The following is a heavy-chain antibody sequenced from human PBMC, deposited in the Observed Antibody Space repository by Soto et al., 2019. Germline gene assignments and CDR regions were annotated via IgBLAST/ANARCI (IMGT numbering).Heavy chain of an antibody. V-gene: IGHV3-23*01. Sequence: PGGSLRLSCAASGFTFSSYAINWVRQAPGKGLEWVSAISRSSGTTYYADSVKGRFTISRDNSQNTVYLQMNSLRAEDTAVYYCAKNYGSGSLDAFDIWGQGTMVTVSS. D-gene: IGHD3-10*01. CDR1: GFTFSSYA. CDR2: ISRSSGTT. J-gene: IGHJ3*02. CDR3: AKNYGSGSLDAFDI.